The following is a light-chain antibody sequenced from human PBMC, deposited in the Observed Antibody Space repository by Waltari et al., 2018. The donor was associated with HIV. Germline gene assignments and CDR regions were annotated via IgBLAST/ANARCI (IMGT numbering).Light chain of an antibody. CDR2: YNA. V-gene: IGLV3-21*04. J-gene: IGLJ2*01. CDR1: NIGTTS. CDR3: HVWDTISDHVV. Sequence: SYVLTQPPPVSAASGTTAKITCVRHNIGTTSLHWYQQKPDQAPVLVIYYNADRPSGIPERFSGSNSGNTATLTINRVEAGDEADYYCHVWDTISDHVVFGGGSKLTVL.